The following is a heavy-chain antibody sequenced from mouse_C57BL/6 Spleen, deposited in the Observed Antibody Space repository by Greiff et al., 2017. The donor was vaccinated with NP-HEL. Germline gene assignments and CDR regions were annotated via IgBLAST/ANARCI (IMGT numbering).Heavy chain of an antibody. V-gene: IGHV1-64*01. D-gene: IGHD1-1*01. CDR1: GYTFTSYW. CDR3: ARAGGITTVVAHWYFDV. Sequence: VQLQQPGAELVKPGASVKLSCKASGYTFTSYWMHWVKQRPGQGLEWIGMIHPNSGSTNYNEKFKSKATLTVDKSSSTAYMQLSSLTSEDSAVYYCARAGGITTVVAHWYFDVWGTGTTVTVSS. J-gene: IGHJ1*03. CDR2: IHPNSGST.